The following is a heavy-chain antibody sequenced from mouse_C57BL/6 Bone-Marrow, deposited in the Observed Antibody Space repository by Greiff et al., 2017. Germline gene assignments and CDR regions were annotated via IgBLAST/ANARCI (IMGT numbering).Heavy chain of an antibody. CDR1: GYTFTSYW. J-gene: IGHJ2*01. CDR3: ASSRGWGLFDY. Sequence: VQLQQPGAELVKPGASVKLSCTASGYTFTSYWMHWVKQRPGRGLEWIGRIDPNSGGTKYNEKFKGKATLTVDTPSSSAYMQLSSLTSEDSAVYSGASSRGWGLFDYWGQGTTLTVSS. CDR2: IDPNSGGT. V-gene: IGHV1-72*01. D-gene: IGHD3-3*01.